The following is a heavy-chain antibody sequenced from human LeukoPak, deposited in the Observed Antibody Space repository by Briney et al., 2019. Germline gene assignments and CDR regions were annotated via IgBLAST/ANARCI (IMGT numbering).Heavy chain of an antibody. V-gene: IGHV1-18*01. CDR1: GYTFINYG. CDR3: ARDEDRGAISHGY. CDR2: ISAYNGNT. J-gene: IGHJ4*02. Sequence: ASVKLCCKASGYTFINYGITWVRQAPGQGLEWMGWISAYNGNTNYAQKLQGRVTMTTDTSTSTAYMELRSLRSDDTAVYYCARDEDRGAISHGYWGRGNLDSVSS. D-gene: IGHD5-12*01.